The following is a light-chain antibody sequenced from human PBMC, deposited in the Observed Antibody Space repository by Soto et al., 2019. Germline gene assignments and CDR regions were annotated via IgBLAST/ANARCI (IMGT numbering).Light chain of an antibody. V-gene: IGKV1-5*01. CDR1: QSISSW. CDR3: QQYNSYSPLT. CDR2: DAF. J-gene: IGKJ4*01. Sequence: DIVMTQSPSSLSASVGDRVTITCRASQSISSWLAWYQQKPGKAPKLLIFDAFSLESGVPSRFSGSRSGTEFTLTISSLQPDDYATYYCQQYNSYSPLTFGGGTKVDIK.